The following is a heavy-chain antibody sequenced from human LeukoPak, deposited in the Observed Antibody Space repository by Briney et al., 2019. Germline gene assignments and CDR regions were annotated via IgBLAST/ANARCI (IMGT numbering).Heavy chain of an antibody. J-gene: IGHJ4*02. CDR1: GFTFSSYG. CDR2: ISYDGSNK. CDR3: AKYYYDSSGYFPDYFDY. Sequence: GRSLRLSCAASGFTFSSYGMHWVRQAPGKGLEWVAAISYDGSNKYYADSVKGRFTISRDNSKNTLYLQMNSLRDEDTAVYYCAKYYYDSSGYFPDYFDYWGQGTLVTVSS. D-gene: IGHD3-22*01. V-gene: IGHV3-30*18.